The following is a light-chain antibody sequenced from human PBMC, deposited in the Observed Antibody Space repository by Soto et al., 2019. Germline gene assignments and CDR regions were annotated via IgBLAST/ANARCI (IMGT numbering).Light chain of an antibody. V-gene: IGKV1-5*01. CDR3: QQYNSYPWT. Sequence: DIQMTKSPSTLSASVGDRVTITCRASQSISSWLAWYQQKPGKAPKLLIYEASSLQSGVPSRFSGSGSGTECTLTINSLQPDDCATYYCQQYNSYPWTCGQETKVEI. J-gene: IGKJ1*01. CDR2: EAS. CDR1: QSISSW.